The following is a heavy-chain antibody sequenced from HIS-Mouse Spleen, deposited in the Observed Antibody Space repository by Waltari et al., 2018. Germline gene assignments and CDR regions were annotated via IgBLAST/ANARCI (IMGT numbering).Heavy chain of an antibody. V-gene: IGHV3-23*01. Sequence: EVQLLESGGGLVQPGGSLRLSCAASGFTFSSYAMSWVRRAPGKGLEWVSAISGRGGSTYYADTVKGRFTISRDNSKNTLYLQMNSLRAEDTAVYYCARDLELDAFDIWGQGTMVTVSS. D-gene: IGHD1-1*01. CDR1: GFTFSSYA. CDR3: ARDLELDAFDI. CDR2: ISGRGGST. J-gene: IGHJ3*02.